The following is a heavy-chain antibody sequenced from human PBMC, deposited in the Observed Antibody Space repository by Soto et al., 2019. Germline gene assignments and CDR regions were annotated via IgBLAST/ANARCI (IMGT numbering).Heavy chain of an antibody. J-gene: IGHJ4*02. V-gene: IGHV3-15*01. D-gene: IGHD6-19*01. CDR2: IKKKTDGGTA. Sequence: KSGGSLRLSCAASGFSFSNAWMSWVRQAPGKGLEWLGHIKKKTDGGTADYAAPVKGRFTISRDDSKNTLYLQMNSLRTDDTAVYYCRTQWLDWGQGTLVTVSS. CDR3: RTQWLD. CDR1: GFSFSNAW.